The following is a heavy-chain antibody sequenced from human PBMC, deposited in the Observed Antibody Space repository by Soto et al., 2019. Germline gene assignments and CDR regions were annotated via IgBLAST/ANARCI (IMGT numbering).Heavy chain of an antibody. CDR3: ARESRGSPPGI. CDR1: YGSFSGYY. D-gene: IGHD1-26*01. CDR2: INHSGST. Sequence: TSQTLSLTCTFYYGSFSGYYLSLIRQPPGKGLEWIGEINHSGSTNYNPSLKSRVTISVDTSKNQFSLKLSSVTAADTAVYYCARESRGSPPGIWGQGTMVTVSS. J-gene: IGHJ3*02. V-gene: IGHV4-34*01.